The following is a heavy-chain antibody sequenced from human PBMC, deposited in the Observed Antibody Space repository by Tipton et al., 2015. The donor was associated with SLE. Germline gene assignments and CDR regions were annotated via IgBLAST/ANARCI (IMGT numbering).Heavy chain of an antibody. D-gene: IGHD2-21*01. Sequence: SLRLSCAASGFTFDDYSMQWVRQVPGKGLEWVSIVYNDGSAHYADSVKGRFTLSRDTSKNTLYLQMDSLRPEDTAVYYCATTRQHRWGQGTLVTVSS. V-gene: IGHV3-53*05. J-gene: IGHJ4*02. CDR3: ATTRQHR. CDR1: GFTFDDYS. CDR2: VYNDGSA.